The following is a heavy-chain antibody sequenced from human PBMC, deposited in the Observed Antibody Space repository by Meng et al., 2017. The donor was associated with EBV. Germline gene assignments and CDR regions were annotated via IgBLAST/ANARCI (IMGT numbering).Heavy chain of an antibody. D-gene: IGHD3-10*01. CDR1: GGPFRYYA. Sequence: VQLVMSEPWVKKPGSSVKVSCKTSGGPFRYYAISWVRQAPGQGLEWLGGFLPRLGAPNYAQKFHGRVKITADESTSTHYMDLSSLRSEDTAIYYCASESGRGYTPDYWGQGTLVTVSS. CDR2: FLPRLGAP. CDR3: ASESGRGYTPDY. V-gene: IGHV1-69*01. J-gene: IGHJ4*02.